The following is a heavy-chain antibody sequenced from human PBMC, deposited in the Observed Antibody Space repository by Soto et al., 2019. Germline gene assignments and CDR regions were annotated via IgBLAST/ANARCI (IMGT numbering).Heavy chain of an antibody. D-gene: IGHD6-19*01. CDR2: IYHSGST. CDR1: GGSISSSNW. J-gene: IGHJ5*02. CDR3: ARRYSSGWYSWFDP. V-gene: IGHV4-4*02. Sequence: SETLSLTCAVSGGSISSSNWWSWVRQPPGKGLEWIGEIYHSGSTNYNPSLKSRVTISVDKSKNQFSLKLSSVTAADTAVYYFARRYSSGWYSWFDPWGQGTLVSVSS.